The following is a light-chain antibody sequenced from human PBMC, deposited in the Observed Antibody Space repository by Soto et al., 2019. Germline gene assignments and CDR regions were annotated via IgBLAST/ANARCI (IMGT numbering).Light chain of an antibody. CDR1: SSNIESNF. J-gene: IGLJ2*01. Sequence: QSVLTQPPSASGTPGQRVTISCSGSSSNIESNFVYWYQQFPGTAPRLLIYRNNQRPSGVPDRLSGSKSGTSASLAISALRSEDEAEYYCTVWDDSLRGRLFGGGTKVTVL. CDR3: TVWDDSLRGRL. CDR2: RNN. V-gene: IGLV1-47*01.